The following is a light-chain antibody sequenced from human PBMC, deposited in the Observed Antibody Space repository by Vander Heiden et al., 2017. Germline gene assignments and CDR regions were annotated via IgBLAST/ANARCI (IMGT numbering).Light chain of an antibody. V-gene: IGKV4-1*01. CDR3: QKYYSPIPA. CDR2: WAS. J-gene: IGKJ1*01. CDR1: ESVLYSSNNKNY. Sequence: DIVMTQTPDSLALSLGERATINCNSSESVLYSSNNKNYLAWHQKTPGQPPKLIIYWASTRESGVPDRFSGSGSGKDFTLTISRLQAEDAAVYYCQKYYSPIPAFGQGTKVEIK.